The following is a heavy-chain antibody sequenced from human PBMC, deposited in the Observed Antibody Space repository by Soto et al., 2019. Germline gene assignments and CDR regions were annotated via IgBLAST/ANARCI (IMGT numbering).Heavy chain of an antibody. V-gene: IGHV3-72*01. J-gene: IGHJ4*02. Sequence: EVQLVESGGGLVQPGGSLRLSCAASGFTLSDHYFDWVRQAPGQGLEWVGRRRNRVKSFTTAYSASVRGRFTFSRDDATNSLYLQMNRLKRDDTAVYYCARASTPDSTGYDYWGQGTLVTVSS. D-gene: IGHD3-3*01. CDR2: RRNRVKSFTT. CDR1: GFTLSDHY. CDR3: ARASTPDSTGYDY.